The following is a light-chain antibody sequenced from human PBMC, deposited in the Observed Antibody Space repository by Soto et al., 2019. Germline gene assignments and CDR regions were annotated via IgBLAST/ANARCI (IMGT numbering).Light chain of an antibody. CDR1: SSNIGSNT. CDR3: SVWDDSHNDPV. V-gene: IGLV1-44*01. CDR2: SND. Sequence: QAVVTQPPSVSGTPGQRVTISCSGSSSNIGSNTVNWYQQLPGAAPKLLIYSNDQRPSGVPDRFSDSKSGPSDSLAISGLQSEDEAVYYCSVWDDSHNDPVFGGGTKLTVL. J-gene: IGLJ3*02.